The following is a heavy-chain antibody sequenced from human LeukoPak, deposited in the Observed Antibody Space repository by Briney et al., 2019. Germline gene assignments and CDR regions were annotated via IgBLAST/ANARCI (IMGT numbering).Heavy chain of an antibody. CDR2: ISSTSTTI. Sequence: GGSLRLSCAASGFTFSSYNMNWVRQAPGKGQEWVSYISSTSTTIYYADSVKGRFSISRDNARNSLYLQMNSLRAEDTAVYYCARDAHAGGVFDYWGQGSLVTVSS. J-gene: IGHJ4*02. D-gene: IGHD2-8*02. CDR1: GFTFSSYN. CDR3: ARDAHAGGVFDY. V-gene: IGHV3-48*01.